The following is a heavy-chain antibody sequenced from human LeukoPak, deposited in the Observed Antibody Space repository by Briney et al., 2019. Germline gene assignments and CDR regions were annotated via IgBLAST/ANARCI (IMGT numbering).Heavy chain of an antibody. CDR2: IYYSGST. V-gene: IGHV4-30-4*08. CDR3: ARRPHSPYYDFWSGYYPGDAFDI. J-gene: IGHJ3*02. Sequence: PSETLSLTCTVSGGSISSGDYYWSWIRQPPGKGLEWIGYIYYSGSTYYNPSLKSRVTISVDTSKDQFSLKLSSVTAADTAVYYCARRPHSPYYDFWSGYYPGDAFDIWGQGTMVTVSS. CDR1: GGSISSGDYY. D-gene: IGHD3-3*01.